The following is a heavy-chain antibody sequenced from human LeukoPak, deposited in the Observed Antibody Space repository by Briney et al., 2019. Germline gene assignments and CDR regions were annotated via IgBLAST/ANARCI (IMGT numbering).Heavy chain of an antibody. J-gene: IGHJ3*02. CDR2: ISSSSSYI. CDR3: ARLRGSTNSFDI. V-gene: IGHV3-21*01. D-gene: IGHD1-7*01. CDR1: GFTVSSNY. Sequence: GGSLRLSCAASGFTVSSNYMSWVRQAPGKGLEWVSSISSSSSYIYYADSVKGRFTISRDNAKNSLYLQMNSLRAEDTAVYYCARLRGSTNSFDIWGQGTMVTVSS.